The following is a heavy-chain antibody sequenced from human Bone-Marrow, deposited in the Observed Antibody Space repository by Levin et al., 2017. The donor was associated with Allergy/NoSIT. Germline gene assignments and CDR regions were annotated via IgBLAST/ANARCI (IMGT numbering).Heavy chain of an antibody. V-gene: IGHV1-69*02. CDR2: IIPILGKA. J-gene: IGHJ4*02. D-gene: IGHD4-17*01. Sequence: KISCKASGGTFSSYSISWVRQAPGHGLEWMGRIIPILGKAKNAQKFQGRVTITADKSTSTAYMELSSLRSEDTALYYCSTTLTTSGWGPFDYWGQGTLVTVSS. CDR1: GGTFSSYS. CDR3: STTLTTSGWGPFDY.